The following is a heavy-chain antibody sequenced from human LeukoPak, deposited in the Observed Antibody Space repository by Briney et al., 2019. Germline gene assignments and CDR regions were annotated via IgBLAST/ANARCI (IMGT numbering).Heavy chain of an antibody. J-gene: IGHJ4*02. D-gene: IGHD3-3*01. CDR2: ISSSGSTI. CDR1: GFTFNSYA. V-gene: IGHV3-48*03. CDR3: ATGDDFRSGYHFDY. Sequence: PGGSLRLSCAASGFTFNSYAMTWVRQAPGKGLEWVSYISSSGSTIYYADSVKGRFTISRDNAKKSLYLQMNSLRAEDTAVYYCATGDDFRSGYHFDYWGQGTLVTVSS.